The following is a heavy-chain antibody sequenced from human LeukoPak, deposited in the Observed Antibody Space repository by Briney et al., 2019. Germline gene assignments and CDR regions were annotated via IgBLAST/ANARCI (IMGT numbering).Heavy chain of an antibody. CDR2: IIPIFGTA. CDR1: GGTFSSYA. CDR3: AREGTFSGSYSWFDP. Sequence: SVKVSCKASGGTFSSYAISWVRQAPGQGLEWMGGIIPIFGTANYAQKFQGRVTMTRDMSTSTVYMELSSLRSEDTAVYYCAREGTFSGSYSWFDPWGQGTLVTVSS. D-gene: IGHD1-26*01. J-gene: IGHJ5*02. V-gene: IGHV1-69*05.